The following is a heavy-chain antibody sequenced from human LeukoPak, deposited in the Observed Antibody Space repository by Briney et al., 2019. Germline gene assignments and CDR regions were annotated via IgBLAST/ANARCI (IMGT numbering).Heavy chain of an antibody. J-gene: IGHJ6*03. V-gene: IGHV4-34*01. CDR1: GGSFSGYY. CDR3: ARDRPRHYYGSGSYYHYYYMDV. CDR2: INHSGST. D-gene: IGHD3-10*01. Sequence: SETLSLTCAVYGGSFSGYYWSWIRQPPGKGLEWIGEINHSGSTNYNPSLKSRVTISVDTSKNQFSLKLSSVTAADTAVYYCARDRPRHYYGSGSYYHYYYMDVWGKGTTVTISS.